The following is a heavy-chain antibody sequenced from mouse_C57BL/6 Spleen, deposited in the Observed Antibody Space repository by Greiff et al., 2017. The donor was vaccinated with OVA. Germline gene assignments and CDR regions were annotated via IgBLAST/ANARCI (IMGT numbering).Heavy chain of an antibody. J-gene: IGHJ1*03. CDR2: IDPSDSYT. V-gene: IGHV1-50*01. D-gene: IGHD2-1*01. CDR1: GYTFTSYW. Sequence: QVQLQQPGAELVKPGASVKLSCKASGYTFTSYWMQWVKQRPGQGLEWIGEIDPSDSYTNYNQKFKGKATLTVDTSSSTASMQLSSLTSEDSAVYYCASLYGNYVWYFDFWGTGTTVTVSS. CDR3: ASLYGNYVWYFDF.